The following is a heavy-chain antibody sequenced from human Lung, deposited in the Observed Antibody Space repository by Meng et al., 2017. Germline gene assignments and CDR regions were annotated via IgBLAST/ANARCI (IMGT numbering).Heavy chain of an antibody. Sequence: QVAVGQSGAEVKKPGASVKVSCKPSGYNFPDYYIHWVRRAPGQGLEWMGRINPKSGDTHYAQKFQARVTMTGDTSISTAYMELSGLRSDDTAMYYCARDEDISAAGKLFGDYWGQGTLVTVSS. V-gene: IGHV1-2*06. CDR1: GYNFPDYY. CDR3: ARDEDISAAGKLFGDY. CDR2: INPKSGDT. D-gene: IGHD6-25*01. J-gene: IGHJ4*02.